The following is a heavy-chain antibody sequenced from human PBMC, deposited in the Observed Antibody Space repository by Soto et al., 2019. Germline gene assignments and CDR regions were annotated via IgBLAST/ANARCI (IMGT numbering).Heavy chain of an antibody. CDR3: ARDRGDGYNPYYYYGMDV. Sequence: PSETLSLTFTVSGGSISSGNYYWSWVRQHPGKGLEWIGYIYYSGSTFYNPSLKSRVTLSVDTSKNQFSLKLSSVTAADTAVYYCARDRGDGYNPYYYYGMDVWGQGTTVT. V-gene: IGHV4-31*03. CDR1: GGSISSGNYY. CDR2: IYYSGST. J-gene: IGHJ6*02. D-gene: IGHD3-10*01.